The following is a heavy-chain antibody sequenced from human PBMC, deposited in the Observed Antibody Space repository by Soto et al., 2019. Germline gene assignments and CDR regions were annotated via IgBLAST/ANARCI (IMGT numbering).Heavy chain of an antibody. D-gene: IGHD3-3*01. CDR3: ARDVPYYDFWSAHMGYYYYMDV. Sequence: SETLSLTCTVSGGSISSGGYYWSWIRQHPGKGLEWIGYIYYSGSTYYNPSLKSRVTISVDTSKNQFSLKLSSVTAADTAVYYCARDVPYYDFWSAHMGYYYYMDVWGKGTTVTVSS. V-gene: IGHV4-31*03. CDR1: GGSISSGGYY. J-gene: IGHJ6*03. CDR2: IYYSGST.